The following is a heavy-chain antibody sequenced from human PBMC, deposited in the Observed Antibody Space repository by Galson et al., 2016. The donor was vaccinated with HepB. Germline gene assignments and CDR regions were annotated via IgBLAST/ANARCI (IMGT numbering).Heavy chain of an antibody. D-gene: IGHD3-10*02. Sequence: SLRLSCAASGFTFSNYGMHWVRQAPGKGLEWVAADSMDGRRKFYADSVKGRFTISRDNSNNMLFLQMSSLRTDDTAIYYCAKRHVYCPAVGCSVDYWGQGTLVSVSS. CDR2: DSMDGRRK. CDR3: AKRHVYCPAVGCSVDY. CDR1: GFTFSNYG. V-gene: IGHV3-30*18. J-gene: IGHJ4*02.